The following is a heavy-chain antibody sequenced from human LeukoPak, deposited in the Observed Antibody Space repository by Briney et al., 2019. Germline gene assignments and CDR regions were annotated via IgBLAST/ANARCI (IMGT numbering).Heavy chain of an antibody. Sequence: KVSCKAXGYTFTSYGISWVRQAPGQGLEWMGWISAYNGNTNYAQKLQGRVTMTTDTSTSTAYMELRSLRSDDTAVYYCARDPHIGGGWIYFQVWGQGTLVTVSS. CDR2: ISAYNGNT. CDR1: GYTFTSYG. D-gene: IGHD6-19*01. V-gene: IGHV1-18*01. J-gene: IGHJ4*02. CDR3: ARDPHIGGGWIYFQV.